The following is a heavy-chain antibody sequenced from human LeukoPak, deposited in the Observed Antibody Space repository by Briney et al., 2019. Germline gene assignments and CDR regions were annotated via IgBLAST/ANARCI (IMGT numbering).Heavy chain of an antibody. CDR2: ISSSSSYI. Sequence: GGSLRLSCAASGFTFSSYSMNWVRQAPGKGLEWVSSISSSSSYIYYADSVKGRFTISRDNAKNSLYLQMNSLRAEDTAVYYCASGYCSSTSCYDFDYWSQGTLVTVSS. CDR1: GFTFSSYS. V-gene: IGHV3-21*01. D-gene: IGHD2-2*03. J-gene: IGHJ4*02. CDR3: ASGYCSSTSCYDFDY.